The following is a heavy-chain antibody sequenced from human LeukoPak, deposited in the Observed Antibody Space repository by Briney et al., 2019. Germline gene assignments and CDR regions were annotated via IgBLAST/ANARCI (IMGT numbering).Heavy chain of an antibody. V-gene: IGHV4-38-2*02. D-gene: IGHD3-9*01. CDR3: ARDFPGYYRDPGYFDY. J-gene: IGHJ4*02. Sequence: PSETLSLTCTVSGYSISTGYFWGWIRQPPGKGLEWIGSIYHSGSTYYNPSLKSRVTISLDTTKNQFSLKLSSVTAADTAVYYCARDFPGYYRDPGYFDYWGQGTLVTVSS. CDR2: IYHSGST. CDR1: GYSISTGYF.